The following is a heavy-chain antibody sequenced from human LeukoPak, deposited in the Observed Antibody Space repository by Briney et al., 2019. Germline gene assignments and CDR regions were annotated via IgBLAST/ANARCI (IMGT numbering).Heavy chain of an antibody. CDR3: ARDQEGFDY. CDR2: INAGNGNT. Sequence: ASEKVSCKASGYTFTSYAMHWVRQAPGQRLEWMGWINAGNGNTKYSQKFQGRVTITRDTSTSTVHVELSGLRSEDTAVYYCARDQEGFDYWGQGTLVTVSS. V-gene: IGHV1-3*01. CDR1: GYTFTSYA. J-gene: IGHJ4*02.